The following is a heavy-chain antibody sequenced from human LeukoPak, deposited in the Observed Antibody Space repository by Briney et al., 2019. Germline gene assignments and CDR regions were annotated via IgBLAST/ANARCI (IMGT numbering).Heavy chain of an antibody. J-gene: IGHJ4*02. Sequence: SSQTLSLTCAVSGGSISSGGYSWSWIRQPPGKGLEWIGYIYHSGSTYYNPSLKSRVTISVDRSKNQFSLKLSSVTAADTAVYYCVSSRRYSDVWRWFFGYWGQGTLVTVSS. D-gene: IGHD3-3*01. CDR1: GGSISSGGYS. CDR3: VSSRRYSDVWRWFFGY. V-gene: IGHV4-30-2*01. CDR2: IYHSGST.